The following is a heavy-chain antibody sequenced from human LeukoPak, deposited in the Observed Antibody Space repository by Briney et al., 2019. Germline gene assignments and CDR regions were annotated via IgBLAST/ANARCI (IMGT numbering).Heavy chain of an antibody. D-gene: IGHD6-19*01. CDR2: IYYSGST. V-gene: IGHV4-39*07. J-gene: IGHJ5*02. Sequence: SETLFLTCTVSGCSISSSSYYCGWIRQPPGKGPEWIGSIYYSGSTNYNPSLKSRVTISLDTSTNQFSLKLTSVTAADTAVYYCASVRGYSSGWYASGFDPWGQRTLVTVSS. CDR3: ASVRGYSSGWYASGFDP. CDR1: GCSISSSSYY.